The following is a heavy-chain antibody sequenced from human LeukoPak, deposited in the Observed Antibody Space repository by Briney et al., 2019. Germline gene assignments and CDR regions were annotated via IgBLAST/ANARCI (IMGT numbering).Heavy chain of an antibody. CDR2: INPNSGGT. CDR3: ATGLFVGYCSGGSCQGDY. V-gene: IGHV1-2*02. D-gene: IGHD2-15*01. CDR1: GYTFTGYY. J-gene: IGHJ4*02. Sequence: ASVKVSCKASGYTFTGYYMHWVRQAPGQGLEWMGWINPNSGGTNYAQKFQGRVTMTRDTSISTAYMELSSLRSEDTAVYYCATGLFVGYCSGGSCQGDYWGQGTLVTVSS.